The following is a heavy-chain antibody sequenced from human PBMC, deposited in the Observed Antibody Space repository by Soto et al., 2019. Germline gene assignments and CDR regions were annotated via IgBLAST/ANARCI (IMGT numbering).Heavy chain of an antibody. CDR1: GFTFSSYG. J-gene: IGHJ4*02. CDR2: ISYDGSNK. V-gene: IGHV3-30*18. Sequence: QVQLVESGGGVVQPGRSLRLSCAASGFTFSSYGMHWVRQAPGKGLEWVAVISYDGSNKYYADSVKGRFTISRDNSKNTLYLQMNSLRAEDTAVYYCAKDVGGVIDSATHLDYWGQGTLVTVSS. D-gene: IGHD3-16*02. CDR3: AKDVGGVIDSATHLDY.